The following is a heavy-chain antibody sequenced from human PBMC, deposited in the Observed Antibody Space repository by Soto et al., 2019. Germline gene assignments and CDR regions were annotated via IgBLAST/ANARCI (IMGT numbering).Heavy chain of an antibody. CDR2: ISYDGSNK. D-gene: IGHD3-22*01. J-gene: IGHJ4*02. Sequence: GGSLRLSCAASGFTFSSYAMHWVRQAPGKGLEWVAVISYDGSNKYYADSVKGRFTISRDNSKNTLYLQMNSLRAEDTAVYYCASTITMIVVVFDYWGQGTLVTVSS. CDR3: ASTITMIVVVFDY. CDR1: GFTFSSYA. V-gene: IGHV3-30-3*01.